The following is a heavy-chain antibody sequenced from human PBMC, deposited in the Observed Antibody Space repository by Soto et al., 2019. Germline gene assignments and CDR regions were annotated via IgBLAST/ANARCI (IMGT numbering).Heavy chain of an antibody. CDR2: ITSNGGST. CDR3: VKDRLYDFWSGYLLDY. J-gene: IGHJ4*02. V-gene: IGHV3-64D*08. D-gene: IGHD3-3*01. CDR1: GFTFSSYA. Sequence: GGSLRLSCSASGFTFSSYAMYWVRQAPGKGLEYVSAITSNGGSTYYADSVKGRFTISRDNSKNTLYLQMSSLRAEDMAVYYCVKDRLYDFWSGYLLDYWGQGTLVTVSS.